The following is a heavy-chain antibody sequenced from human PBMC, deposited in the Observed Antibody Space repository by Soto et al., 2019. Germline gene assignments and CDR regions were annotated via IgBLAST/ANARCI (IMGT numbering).Heavy chain of an antibody. CDR1: GFTFSDYY. CDR3: ARDIEPPGLFFDY. V-gene: IGHV3-11*01. D-gene: IGHD6-13*01. Sequence: GGSLRLSCAVSGFTFSDYYMTWIRQAPGKGLEWVSYISFSDNSIYYADSVKGRFTISRDNAKSSLYLQMNSLRAEDTAVYYCARDIEPPGLFFDYWGQGTLVTVSS. J-gene: IGHJ4*02. CDR2: ISFSDNSI.